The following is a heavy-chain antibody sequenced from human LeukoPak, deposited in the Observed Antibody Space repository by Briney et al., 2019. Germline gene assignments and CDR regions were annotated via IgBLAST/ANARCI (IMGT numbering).Heavy chain of an antibody. CDR1: GFTFSSYS. CDR2: ISSSSSYI. V-gene: IGHV3-21*01. D-gene: IGHD1-26*01. J-gene: IGHJ4*02. Sequence: GGSLRLSCAASGFTFSSYSMNWVRQAPGKELEWVSSISSSSSYIYYADSVKGRFTISRDNAKNSLYLQMNSLRAEDTAVYYCARDLRSGSRRDGAFDYWGQGTLVTVSS. CDR3: ARDLRSGSRRDGAFDY.